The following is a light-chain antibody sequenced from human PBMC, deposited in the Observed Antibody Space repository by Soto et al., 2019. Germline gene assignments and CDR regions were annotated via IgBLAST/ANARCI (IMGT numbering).Light chain of an antibody. Sequence: EIVLTQSPGTLSLSPGERATLSCRASQSVSTSSLAWYQQNPGQAPSLLIYCASSRATGIPDRVSGSGSGADITHSSGRLEPEDFVMYLCQQNGISPSTVGLGTKLAI. J-gene: IGKJ2*01. CDR1: QSVSTSS. V-gene: IGKV3-20*01. CDR3: QQNGISPST. CDR2: CAS.